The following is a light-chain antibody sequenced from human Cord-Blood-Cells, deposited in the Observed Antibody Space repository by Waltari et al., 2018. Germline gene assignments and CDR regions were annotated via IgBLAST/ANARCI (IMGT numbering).Light chain of an antibody. CDR2: EVS. Sequence: QSALTQPPSASGSPGQSITISCTGTSSNVGGSNYLSWYQQHPGKAPKLMIYEVSQRPSGVPDRFSGSKSGNTASLTVSGLQAEDEADYYCSSYAGSNNFVVFGGGTKLTVL. V-gene: IGLV2-8*01. J-gene: IGLJ2*01. CDR1: SSNVGGSNY. CDR3: SSYAGSNNFVV.